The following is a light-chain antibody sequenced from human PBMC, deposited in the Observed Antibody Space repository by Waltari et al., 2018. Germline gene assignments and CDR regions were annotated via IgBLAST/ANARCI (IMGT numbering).Light chain of an antibody. Sequence: SVVTPPPPVSAAPGQMVTLPCSGSDSYIVHSYVSWSQQVPGTAPKLLIYDNDKRYSAVPDRFSGSKSGTSASLAISGLQSEDEAVYYCAAWDDIVRGVFGGGTKVTVL. CDR2: DND. CDR1: DSYIVHSY. CDR3: AAWDDIVRGV. V-gene: IGLV1-51*01. J-gene: IGLJ3*02.